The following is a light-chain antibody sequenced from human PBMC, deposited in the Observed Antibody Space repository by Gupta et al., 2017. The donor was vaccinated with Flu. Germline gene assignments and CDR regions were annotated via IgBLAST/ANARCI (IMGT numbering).Light chain of an antibody. CDR1: ALPKQY. V-gene: IGLV3-25*02. J-gene: IGLJ3*02. CDR3: KLADSSGTYEV. Sequence: SYELTPPPSVSVSPGQTARITCSGDALPKQYAYWYQQKPGEAPVLVIYKDSERPSGIPERFSGSSSGTTVTLTISGVQAEDEADYYCKLADSSGTYEVFGGGTKLTVL. CDR2: KDS.